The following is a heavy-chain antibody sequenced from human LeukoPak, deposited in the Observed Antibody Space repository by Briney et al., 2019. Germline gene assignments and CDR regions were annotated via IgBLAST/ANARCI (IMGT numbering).Heavy chain of an antibody. J-gene: IGHJ4*02. CDR2: ISSSGSTK. CDR3: ASGTQSDC. Sequence: GGSLRLSCEASGFTFSSYEMNWVRQAPGKGLEWVSYISSSGSTKSYADSVRGRFTISRDNAKNSLFLQMNSLRAEDTAVYYCASGTQSDCWGQGTLDTVSS. V-gene: IGHV3-48*03. D-gene: IGHD1-1*01. CDR1: GFTFSSYE.